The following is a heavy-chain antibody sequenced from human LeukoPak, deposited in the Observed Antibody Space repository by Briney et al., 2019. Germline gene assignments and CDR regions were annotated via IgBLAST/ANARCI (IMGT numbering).Heavy chain of an antibody. CDR3: AKDGIVVVPAAPLGHFDY. D-gene: IGHD2-2*01. J-gene: IGHJ4*02. V-gene: IGHV3-23*01. Sequence: GGSLRLSCAASGFTVSSNEMSWVRQAPGKGLEWVSAISGSGGSTYYADSVKGRFTISRDNSKNTLYLQMNSLRAEDTAVYYCAKDGIVVVPAAPLGHFDYWGQGTLVTVSS. CDR2: ISGSGGST. CDR1: GFTVSSNE.